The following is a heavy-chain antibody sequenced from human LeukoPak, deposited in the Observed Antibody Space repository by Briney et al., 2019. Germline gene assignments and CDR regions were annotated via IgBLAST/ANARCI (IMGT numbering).Heavy chain of an antibody. J-gene: IGHJ6*03. D-gene: IGHD3-10*01. V-gene: IGHV1-8*01. CDR2: MNPNSGNT. CDR3: ARGRGEVLWFGELMGRYYYYYMDV. Sequence: GASVKVSCKASGYTFTSYDINWVRQATGQGLEWMGWMNPNSGNTGYAQKFQGRVTMTRNTSISTAYMELSSLRSGDTAVYYCARGRGEVLWFGELMGRYYYYYMDVWGKGTTVTVSS. CDR1: GYTFTSYD.